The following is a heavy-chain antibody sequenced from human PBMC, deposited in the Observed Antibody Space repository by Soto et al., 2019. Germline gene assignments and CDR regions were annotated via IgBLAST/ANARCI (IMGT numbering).Heavy chain of an antibody. D-gene: IGHD6-19*01. J-gene: IGHJ4*02. CDR1: GGSLSSYY. Sequence: LETLSLTCTVSGGSLSSYYWSWIRQPPGKGLEWIGYIYYSGSTNYNPSLKSRVTISVDTSKNQFSLKLSSVTAADTAVYYCARRGSGWDFDYWGQGTLVTVS. CDR2: IYYSGST. V-gene: IGHV4-59*08. CDR3: ARRGSGWDFDY.